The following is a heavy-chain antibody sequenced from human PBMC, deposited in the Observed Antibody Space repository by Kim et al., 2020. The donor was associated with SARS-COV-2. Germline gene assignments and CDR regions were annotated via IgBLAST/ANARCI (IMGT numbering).Heavy chain of an antibody. Sequence: RFTIARDNSKNTLYLQMNSLRAEDTAVYYCARDCPAESYSSGTNGGFDPWGQGTLVTVSS. J-gene: IGHJ5*02. CDR3: ARDCPAESYSSGTNGGFDP. V-gene: IGHV3-30*07. D-gene: IGHD6-19*01.